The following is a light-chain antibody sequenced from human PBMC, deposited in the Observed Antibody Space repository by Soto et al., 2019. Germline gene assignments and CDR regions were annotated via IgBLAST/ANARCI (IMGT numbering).Light chain of an antibody. V-gene: IGKV1-5*01. J-gene: IGKJ1*01. Sequence: IQMTQSPSTLSASVGDIVTSTFRASQSVSRWLAWYQQKPGKAPHLLIYDGSSLDSGVPARFSGGGSGTEFTLTISSLQPDDFATYYCQQYKTSWTFGQGTKVDIK. CDR2: DGS. CDR3: QQYKTSWT. CDR1: QSVSRW.